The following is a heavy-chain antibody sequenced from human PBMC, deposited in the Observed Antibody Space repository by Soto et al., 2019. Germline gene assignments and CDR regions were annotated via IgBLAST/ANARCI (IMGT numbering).Heavy chain of an antibody. J-gene: IGHJ4*02. CDR1: GYIFSDNY. V-gene: IGHV1-2*02. D-gene: IGHD6-19*01. Sequence: QVQLVQCGAEVKQPGDSLKVSCKASGYIFSDNYIHWVGQAPGQGLEWMAWINPKSGGTNYARNFQGRVTLTRDTSISTAYMDLSRLTSDDTAVYYCARAREDSSGWFDYWGQGTLVTVSS. CDR2: INPKSGGT. CDR3: ARAREDSSGWFDY.